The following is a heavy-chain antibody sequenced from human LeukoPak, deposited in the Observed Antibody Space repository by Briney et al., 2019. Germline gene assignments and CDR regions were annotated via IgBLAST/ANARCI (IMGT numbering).Heavy chain of an antibody. J-gene: IGHJ4*02. D-gene: IGHD2-21*01. CDR1: AYSFTDYY. Sequence: ASVTVCFTGIAYSFTDYYIQWVRQAHGQGIEWMGWINPKSGGRDTNYAQKVRGRVTMTTDTSISTAYMELSRLRSDDTAVYFCAKGHYDGDHPHYDGGSVDSWGQGTHITVSS. CDR3: AKGHYDGDHPHYDGGSVDS. V-gene: IGHV1-2*02. CDR2: INPKSGGRDT.